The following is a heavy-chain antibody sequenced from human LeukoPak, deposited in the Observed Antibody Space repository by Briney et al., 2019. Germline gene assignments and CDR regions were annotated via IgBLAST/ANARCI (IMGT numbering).Heavy chain of an antibody. CDR3: ARGYSSSPAPNYYYYMDV. V-gene: IGHV1-69*01. Sequence: SVKVSCKASGGTFSSCAISWVRQAPGQGLEWMGGIIPIFGTANYAQKFQGRVTITADESTSTAYMELSSLRSEDTAVYYCARGYSSSPAPNYYYYMDVWGKGTTVTVSS. D-gene: IGHD6-6*01. CDR2: IIPIFGTA. J-gene: IGHJ6*03. CDR1: GGTFSSCA.